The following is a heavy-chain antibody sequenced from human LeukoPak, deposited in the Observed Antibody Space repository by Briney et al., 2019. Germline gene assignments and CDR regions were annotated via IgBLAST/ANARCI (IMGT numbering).Heavy chain of an antibody. V-gene: IGHV4-39*01. Sequence: SETLSLTCTVSGGSISSSSYYWGWIRQPPGKGLEWSGSIYSGSTYYNPSLKSRVTISIDKSKNHFSLKLSSVTAADTAVYYCARLPYISVGLWGQGTLVTVSS. CDR2: IYSGST. CDR1: GGSISSSSYY. D-gene: IGHD3-3*02. CDR3: ARLPYISVGL. J-gene: IGHJ4*02.